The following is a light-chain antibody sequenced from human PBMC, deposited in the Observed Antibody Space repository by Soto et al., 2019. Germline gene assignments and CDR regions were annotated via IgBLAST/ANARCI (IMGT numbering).Light chain of an antibody. J-gene: IGKJ1*01. CDR1: QSVTSTH. CDR2: GAS. V-gene: IGKV3-20*01. CDR3: QQYGSSPWT. Sequence: EIVLTQSPGTLSLFPGERATLSCRASQSVTSTHLAWYQQKPGQAPRLLIYGASSRATGIPDRFSGSGSGTGFTLTISRLEPEDLAVYYCQQYGSSPWTFGQGTKVEIK.